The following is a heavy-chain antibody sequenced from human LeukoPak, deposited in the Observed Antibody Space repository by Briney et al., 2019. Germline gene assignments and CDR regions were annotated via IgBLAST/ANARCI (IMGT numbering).Heavy chain of an antibody. CDR1: GFTFSSYG. CDR2: INWNGGST. Sequence: GGSLRLSCAASGFTFSSYGMSWVRQAPGKGLEWVSGINWNGGSTGYADSVKGRFTISRDNAKNSLYLQMNSLKAEDTALYHCARNYYDSSAPSDYWGQGTLVTVSS. CDR3: ARNYYDSSAPSDY. V-gene: IGHV3-20*01. J-gene: IGHJ4*02. D-gene: IGHD3-22*01.